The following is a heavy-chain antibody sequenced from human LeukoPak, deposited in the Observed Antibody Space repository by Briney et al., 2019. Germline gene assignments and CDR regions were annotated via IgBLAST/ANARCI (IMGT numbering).Heavy chain of an antibody. CDR2: ISSSSSYI. D-gene: IGHD3-16*01. Sequence: GGSLRLSCAASGFTFSSYSMNWVRQAPGKGLEWVSSISSSSSYIYCADSVKGRFTISRDNAKNSLYLQMNSLRAEDTAVYYCARPMRGFAFDIWGQGTMVTVSS. CDR1: GFTFSSYS. CDR3: ARPMRGFAFDI. J-gene: IGHJ3*02. V-gene: IGHV3-21*01.